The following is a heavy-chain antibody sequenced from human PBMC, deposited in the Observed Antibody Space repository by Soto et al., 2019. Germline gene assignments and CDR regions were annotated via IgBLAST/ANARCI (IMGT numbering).Heavy chain of an antibody. V-gene: IGHV4-34*01. Sequence: SETLSLTCAVYGGSFSGNYWTWIRQPPEKGLEWIGEVNHSGSAKYNPSLKSRVTISVDTSKNQISLKLTSLTAADTALYYCVRRYCSRTSCLAGFDPWGRGTQVTVSS. D-gene: IGHD2-2*01. CDR3: VRRYCSRTSCLAGFDP. CDR2: VNHSGSA. CDR1: GGSFSGNY. J-gene: IGHJ5*02.